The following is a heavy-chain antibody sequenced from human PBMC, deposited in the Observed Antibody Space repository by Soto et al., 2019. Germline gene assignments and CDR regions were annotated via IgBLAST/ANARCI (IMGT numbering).Heavy chain of an antibody. CDR3: ARVYYRNLPYYFYYMDV. J-gene: IGHJ6*02. V-gene: IGHV3-21*01. CDR2: SSSSSTYI. Sequence: EVQLVESGGGLVKPGGSLRLSCAASGFTFSSYSMNWVRQAPGKGLEWVSSSSSSSTYIYYADSVKGRFTIARDNAKNSLYLQMNSLRAEDTAVYFCARVYYRNLPYYFYYMDVWGQGTTFTVSS. CDR1: GFTFSSYS. D-gene: IGHD4-4*01.